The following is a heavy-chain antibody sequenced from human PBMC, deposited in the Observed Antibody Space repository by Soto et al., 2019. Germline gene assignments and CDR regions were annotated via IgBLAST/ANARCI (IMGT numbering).Heavy chain of an antibody. J-gene: IGHJ5*02. CDR1: GFTFSDFG. CDR3: ARDRLITYGAKIAPDH. V-gene: IGHV3-33*01. CDR2: IWYDGSYQ. D-gene: IGHD3-16*01. Sequence: HPVGSLRLSCKASGFTFSDFGMHWVRQAPGKGLEWVSAIWYDGSYQYYADPVRGRFTTSRDNSNNTLFLQMNSLRVEDTAVFYCARDRLITYGAKIAPDHWGQGALVTVSS.